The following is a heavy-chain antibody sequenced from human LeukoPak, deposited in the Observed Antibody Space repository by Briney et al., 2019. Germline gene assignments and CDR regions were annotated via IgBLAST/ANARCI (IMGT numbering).Heavy chain of an antibody. V-gene: IGHV1-46*01. D-gene: IGHD5-24*01. J-gene: IGHJ6*03. Sequence: ASVKVSCKASGYTFTSYYMHWVRQAPGQGLEWMGIINPSGGSTSYAQKFQGRVTMTRDMSTSTVYMELSSLRSEDTAVYYCAREGVATGGRDGYNSYYYYYYYMDVWGKGTTVTVSS. CDR3: AREGVATGGRDGYNSYYYYYYYMDV. CDR2: INPSGGST. CDR1: GYTFTSYY.